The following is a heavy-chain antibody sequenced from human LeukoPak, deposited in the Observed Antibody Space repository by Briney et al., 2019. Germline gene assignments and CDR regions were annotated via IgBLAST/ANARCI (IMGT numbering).Heavy chain of an antibody. D-gene: IGHD1-1*01. CDR3: ARGRVSSSTWYSTYYYYFYMDV. J-gene: IGHJ6*03. CDR2: VDHTGST. CDR1: GDSITMYY. Sequence: PSETLPLTCSVSGDSITMYYWTWIRQPPGKGLEWIGYVDHTGSTNFNPSLNGRVSISRDTTKNLFSLRLRSVTAADTAVYFCARGRVSSSTWYSTYYYYFYMDVWGKGTTVTVSS. V-gene: IGHV4-59*01.